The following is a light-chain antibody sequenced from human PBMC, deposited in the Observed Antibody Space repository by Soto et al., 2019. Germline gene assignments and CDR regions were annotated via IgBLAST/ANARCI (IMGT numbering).Light chain of an antibody. Sequence: QSVLTQPPSVSAAPGQKVTISCSGSSSNIGNNYVSWYQQHPGTAPKLLIYENNNRPSGIPARFSGSKSGTTATLGITGLQTGDEADYYCGTWYSSLSAGVFGAGTKVTVL. CDR3: GTWYSSLSAGV. V-gene: IGLV1-51*02. CDR2: ENN. J-gene: IGLJ2*01. CDR1: SSNIGNNY.